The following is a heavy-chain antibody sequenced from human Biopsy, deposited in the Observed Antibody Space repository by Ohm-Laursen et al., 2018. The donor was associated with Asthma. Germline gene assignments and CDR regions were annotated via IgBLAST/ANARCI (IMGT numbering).Heavy chain of an antibody. CDR1: GGSMSSSSYS. D-gene: IGHD7-27*01. Sequence: GTLSLTCTVSGGSMSSSSYSWGWIRQPPGKGLEWIGSISYTGNTDIPSLRSRVTLSVDTSKHNFSLKLTSVTAADTAVFYCARHWNWGSFFDYWGQGMLVTVSS. V-gene: IGHV4-39*01. J-gene: IGHJ4*02. CDR2: ISYTGNT. CDR3: ARHWNWGSFFDY.